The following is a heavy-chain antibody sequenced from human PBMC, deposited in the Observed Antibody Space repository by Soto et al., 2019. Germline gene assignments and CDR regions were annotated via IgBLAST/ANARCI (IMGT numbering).Heavy chain of an antibody. V-gene: IGHV4-59*01. CDR2: IYYSGST. Sequence: SETLSLTCTVSGDSISNYYWSWIRQPPGKGLEWIGYIYYSGSTNYDPSLKSRVTISVDTSKNQFSLKLSSVTAADTAVYYCASGEGYYYDSSGFDYWGQGTLVTV. J-gene: IGHJ4*02. D-gene: IGHD3-22*01. CDR1: GDSISNYY. CDR3: ASGEGYYYDSSGFDY.